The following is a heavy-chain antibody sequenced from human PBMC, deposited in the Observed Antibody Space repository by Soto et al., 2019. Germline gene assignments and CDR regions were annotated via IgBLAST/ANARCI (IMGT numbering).Heavy chain of an antibody. CDR1: GFTFDDYA. V-gene: IGHV3-9*01. D-gene: IGHD6-13*01. J-gene: IGHJ3*02. CDR3: TKAMGLFSCSWYAEREAFDI. Sequence: EVQLVESGGGLVQPGRSLRLSCAASGFTFDDYAMHWVRQAPGKGLEWVSGISWNSGSIGYADSVKGRFTIPRDNAKNSLNMLMNSLRAEDTALYYCTKAMGLFSCSWYAEREAFDIWGQGTMLTVSS. CDR2: ISWNSGSI.